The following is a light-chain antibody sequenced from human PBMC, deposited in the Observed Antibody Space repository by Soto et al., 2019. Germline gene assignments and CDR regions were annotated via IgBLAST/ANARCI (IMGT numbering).Light chain of an antibody. Sequence: DIQMTQSPSSLSASVGDRVTITCRASQSISSYLNWYQQKPGKAPKLLLYAASSLPSGVPSRFSCSGSGTDFTLTISSLQPEDFATYYGQQSYSTPPYTFGQWTKVEIK. V-gene: IGKV1-39*01. CDR1: QSISSY. CDR2: AAS. CDR3: QQSYSTPPYT. J-gene: IGKJ2*01.